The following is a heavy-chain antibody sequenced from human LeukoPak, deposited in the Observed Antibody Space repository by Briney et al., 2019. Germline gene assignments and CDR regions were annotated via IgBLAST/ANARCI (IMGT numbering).Heavy chain of an antibody. D-gene: IGHD3-9*01. Sequence: SETLSLTCTVSGGSLSSYYWSLIRQPPGKGLEWIGYIYYSGSTYYNPSLKSRVTFSVDTSKNQFSLKLSSVTAADTAVYYCARGEDHDILTGYQPYWHFDLWGRGTLVTVSS. J-gene: IGHJ2*01. CDR2: IYYSGST. V-gene: IGHV4-59*01. CDR3: ARGEDHDILTGYQPYWHFDL. CDR1: GGSLSSYY.